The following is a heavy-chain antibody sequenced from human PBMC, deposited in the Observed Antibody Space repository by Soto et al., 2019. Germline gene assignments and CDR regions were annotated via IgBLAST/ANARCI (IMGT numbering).Heavy chain of an antibody. CDR2: INPSGGRT. J-gene: IGHJ4*02. D-gene: IGHD3-22*01. Sequence: QVQLVQSGAEVKKPGASVKVSCKASGYTFTSYYMHWVRQAPGQGLEWMGIINPSGGRTSYAQKFQGRFTMTRDTSTSTVYMELSSLRSEDTAVYYCARDSRGAWYYYDSSGQGIDYWGQGTLVTVSS. CDR3: ARDSRGAWYYYDSSGQGIDY. V-gene: IGHV1-46*03. CDR1: GYTFTSYY.